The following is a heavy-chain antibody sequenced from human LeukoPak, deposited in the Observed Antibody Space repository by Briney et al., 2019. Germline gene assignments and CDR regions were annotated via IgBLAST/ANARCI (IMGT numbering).Heavy chain of an antibody. J-gene: IGHJ4*02. D-gene: IGHD6-13*01. CDR3: ARDGGAALAAAYNY. Sequence: SETLSLTCAVYGGSFSGYYWSWIRQPPGKGLEWIGEINHSGSTNYNPSLKSRVTISVDTSMNQFSLKLSSVTAADTAVYYCARDGGAALAAAYNYWGQGTLVTVSS. V-gene: IGHV4-34*01. CDR1: GGSFSGYY. CDR2: INHSGST.